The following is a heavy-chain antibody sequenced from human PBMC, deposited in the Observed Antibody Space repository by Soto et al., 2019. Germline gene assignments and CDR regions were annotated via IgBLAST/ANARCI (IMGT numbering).Heavy chain of an antibody. J-gene: IGHJ5*02. CDR2: INPNSGGT. CDR3: ARNQVGYSSSIPGFDP. V-gene: IGHV1-2*04. D-gene: IGHD6-13*01. Sequence: ASVKVSCKASGYTFTCYYMHWVRQAPGQGLEWMGWINPNSGGTNYAQKFQGWVTMTRDTSISTAYMELSRLRSDDTAVYYCARNQVGYSSSIPGFDPWGQGTLVTVSS. CDR1: GYTFTCYY.